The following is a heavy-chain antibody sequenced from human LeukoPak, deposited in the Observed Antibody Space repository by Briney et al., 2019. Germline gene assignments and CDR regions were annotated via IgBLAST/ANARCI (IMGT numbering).Heavy chain of an antibody. D-gene: IGHD3-22*01. CDR1: GFTFSGSA. Sequence: GGSLRLSCAASGFTFSGSAMHWVRQASGKGLEWVGRIRSKTNNYATAYATSVKGRFTISRDDSKNMAYLQMNSLKTEDTAVYYCTRRYNYDSSGYYYVRDAFDIWGQGTMVTVSS. J-gene: IGHJ3*02. CDR2: IRSKTNNYAT. CDR3: TRRYNYDSSGYYYVRDAFDI. V-gene: IGHV3-73*01.